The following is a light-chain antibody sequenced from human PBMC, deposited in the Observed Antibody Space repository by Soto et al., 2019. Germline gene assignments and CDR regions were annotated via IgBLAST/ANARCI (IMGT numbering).Light chain of an antibody. CDR1: QSISSW. CDR3: QQYNTYPWT. V-gene: IGKV1-5*01. CDR2: DAS. Sequence: DIQVTQSPSTLSASVGDRVTFTCRASQSISSWLAWYQQKPGRAPKLLIYDASTLESGVPSRFSGRGSGTEFTLTISRLQPHDFATYYCQQYNTYPWTFGQGTKVEIK. J-gene: IGKJ1*01.